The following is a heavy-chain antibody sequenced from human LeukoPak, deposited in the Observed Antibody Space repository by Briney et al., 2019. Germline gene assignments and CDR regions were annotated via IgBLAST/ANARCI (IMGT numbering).Heavy chain of an antibody. CDR3: ATYNSVNAREFQY. D-gene: IGHD5/OR15-5a*01. Sequence: GGSLRLSCAASGFRFEDYAMHWVRQVPGKGLEWVSGTTWNSGTLGYADSVRGRFTISRDNAKNSLYLQMNSLGGDDTAIYYCATYNSVNAREFQYWGQGTLVTVPS. V-gene: IGHV3-9*01. CDR1: GFRFEDYA. J-gene: IGHJ1*01. CDR2: TTWNSGTL.